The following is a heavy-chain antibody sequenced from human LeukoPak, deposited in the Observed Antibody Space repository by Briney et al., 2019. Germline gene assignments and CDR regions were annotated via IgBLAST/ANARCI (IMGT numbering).Heavy chain of an antibody. CDR1: GGSISSGGYS. CDR3: ARGECSGGSCYGDWFDP. D-gene: IGHD2-15*01. J-gene: IGHJ5*02. V-gene: IGHV4-30-2*01. CDR2: IYHSGST. Sequence: SETLSLTCAVSGGSISSGGYSWSWIRQPPGKGLEWIGYIYHSGSTYYNPSLKSRVTISVDRSKNQFSLKLSSVTAADTAVYYCARGECSGGSCYGDWFDPWGQGTLVTVSS.